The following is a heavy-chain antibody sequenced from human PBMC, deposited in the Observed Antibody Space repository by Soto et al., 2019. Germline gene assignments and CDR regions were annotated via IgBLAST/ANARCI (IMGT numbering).Heavy chain of an antibody. CDR2: INTNSGDT. J-gene: IGHJ5*02. CDR3: ARDHQELILYNWFDP. Sequence: APVKVCCKACGDAFAGYYMQWVRQAPGQGLEWMGWINTNSGDTQYAQKFQGRVTMTSDTSISTAYMELRSLRVDDTAVYYCARDHQELILYNWFDPWGQGTRVTVYS. V-gene: IGHV1-2*02. D-gene: IGHD1-7*01. CDR1: GDAFAGYY.